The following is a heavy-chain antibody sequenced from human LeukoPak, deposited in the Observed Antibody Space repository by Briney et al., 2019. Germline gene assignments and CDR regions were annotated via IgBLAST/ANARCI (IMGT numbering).Heavy chain of an antibody. D-gene: IGHD3-22*01. CDR1: GSTFSSYA. J-gene: IGHJ4*02. Sequence: GGSLRLSCAASGSTFSSYAMSWVRQAPGKGLEWVSAISGSGGSTYYADSVKGRFTISRDNSKNTLYLQMNSLRAEDTAVYYCAKDLYYDSSGYYFSWGQGTLVTVSS. CDR2: ISGSGGST. CDR3: AKDLYYDSSGYYFS. V-gene: IGHV3-23*01.